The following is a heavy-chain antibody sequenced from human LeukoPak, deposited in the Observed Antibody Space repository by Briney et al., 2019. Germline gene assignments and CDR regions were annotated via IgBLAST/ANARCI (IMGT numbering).Heavy chain of an antibody. J-gene: IGHJ4*02. CDR3: LAGGGY. CDR2: IKPDGSET. D-gene: IGHD3-10*01. CDR1: GLTFRTHW. V-gene: IGHV3-7*01. Sequence: GESLRLSCAASGLTFRTHWMNWVRQAPGKGLEWVANIKPDGSETYYVDSVKGRFTVTRDNAQSSLHLQMDSLRGEDTAVYYCLAGGGYWGQGTLVTVSS.